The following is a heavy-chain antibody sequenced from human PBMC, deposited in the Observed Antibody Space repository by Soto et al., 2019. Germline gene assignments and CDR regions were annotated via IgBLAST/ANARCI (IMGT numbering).Heavy chain of an antibody. CDR1: GGTFSSYA. J-gene: IGHJ3*02. CDR3: ARARIFEYYYDSSGYKGLDAFDI. Sequence: ASVKVSCKASGGTFSSYAISWVRQAPGQGLEWMGGIIPIFGTANYAQKFQGRVTITADESTSTAYKELSSLRSEDTAVYYCARARIFEYYYDSSGYKGLDAFDIWGQGTMVTVSS. V-gene: IGHV1-69*13. CDR2: IIPIFGTA. D-gene: IGHD3-22*01.